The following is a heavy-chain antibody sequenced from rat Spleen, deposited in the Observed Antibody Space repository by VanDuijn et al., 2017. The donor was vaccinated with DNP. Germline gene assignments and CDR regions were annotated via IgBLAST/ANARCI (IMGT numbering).Heavy chain of an antibody. CDR2: ISYDGGRT. V-gene: IGHV5-7*01. CDR3: ARPDW. CDR1: GFTFSDYY. Sequence: EVQLVESGGGLVQPGRSLKLSCAASGFTFSDYYMAWVRQAPTKGLEWVAYISYDGGRTYNGDSVKGRFTISRDIAKSTLYLQMDSLRSEDTATYYCARPDWWGQGVMVTVSS. D-gene: IGHD1-7*01. J-gene: IGHJ2*01.